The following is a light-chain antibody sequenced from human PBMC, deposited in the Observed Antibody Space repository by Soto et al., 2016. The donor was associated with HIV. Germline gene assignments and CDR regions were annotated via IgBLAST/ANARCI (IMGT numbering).Light chain of an antibody. V-gene: IGKV1-5*03. Sequence: DIQMTQSPSTLSASVGDRVTITCRASQRISSWLAWYQQKPGKAPKLLIYKASSLESGVPSRFSGSGSGTEFTLTISSLQPDDCATYYCQQYKSYPPWTFGQGTRVEFK. J-gene: IGKJ1*01. CDR1: QRISSW. CDR3: QQYKSYPPWT. CDR2: KAS.